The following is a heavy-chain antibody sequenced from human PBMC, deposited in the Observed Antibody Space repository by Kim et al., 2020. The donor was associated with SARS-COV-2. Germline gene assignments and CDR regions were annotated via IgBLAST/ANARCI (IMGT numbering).Heavy chain of an antibody. Sequence: VKGRFTISRDNSKNTLYLQMNSLRAEDTAVYYCARVGFPYYYDSSGYWVYWGQGTLVTVSS. J-gene: IGHJ4*02. D-gene: IGHD3-22*01. CDR3: ARVGFPYYYDSSGYWVY. V-gene: IGHV3-30*01.